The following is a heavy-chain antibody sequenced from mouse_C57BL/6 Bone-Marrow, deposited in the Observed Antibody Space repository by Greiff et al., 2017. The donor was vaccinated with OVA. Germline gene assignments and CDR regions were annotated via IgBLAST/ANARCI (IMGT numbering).Heavy chain of an antibody. V-gene: IGHV5-6*01. CDR1: GFTFSSYG. J-gene: IGHJ2*01. CDR3: ARHGDYGSFFDY. D-gene: IGHD1-1*01. Sequence: EVKLMESGGDLVKPGGSLKLSCAASGFTFSSYGMSWVRQTPDKRLEWVATISSGGSYTYYPDSVKGRFTISRDNAENTLYLQMSSLKSEDTAMYYCARHGDYGSFFDYWGQGTTLTVSS. CDR2: ISSGGSYT.